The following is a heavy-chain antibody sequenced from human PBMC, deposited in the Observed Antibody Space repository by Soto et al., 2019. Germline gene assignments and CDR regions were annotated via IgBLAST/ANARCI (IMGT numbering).Heavy chain of an antibody. CDR2: IIPMFGIA. D-gene: IGHD2-2*01. CDR3: ARAWGRSDVIPAAISTMDV. J-gene: IGHJ6*02. CDR1: GDTFNRYT. Sequence: QVQLVQSGAEVKRPGSSVKVSCKGSGDTFNRYTVTWVRQAPGQGLEWMGRIIPMFGIASYAQNFQGRVTITADKSKHTALMELSRWRSEDTAVYCCARAWGRSDVIPAAISTMDVWRQGTSVTVSS. V-gene: IGHV1-69*02.